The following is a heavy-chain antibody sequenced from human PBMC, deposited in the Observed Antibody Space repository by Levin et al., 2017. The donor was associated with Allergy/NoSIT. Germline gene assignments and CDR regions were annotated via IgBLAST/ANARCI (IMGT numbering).Heavy chain of an antibody. J-gene: IGHJ6*02. V-gene: IGHV1-8*01. Sequence: GESLKISCKASGYTFTSYDINWVRQATGQGLEWMGWMNPNSGNTGYAQKFQGRVTMTRNTSISTAYMELSSLRSEDTAVYYCARVLLRDSSSSSVVYYYYGMDVWGQGTTVTVSS. CDR1: GYTFTSYD. D-gene: IGHD6-13*01. CDR2: MNPNSGNT. CDR3: ARVLLRDSSSSSVVYYYYGMDV.